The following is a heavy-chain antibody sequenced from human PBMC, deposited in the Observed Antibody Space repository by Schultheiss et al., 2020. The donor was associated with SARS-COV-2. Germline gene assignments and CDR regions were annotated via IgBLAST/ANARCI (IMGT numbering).Heavy chain of an antibody. J-gene: IGHJ4*02. CDR1: GFTFSSFE. CDR3: ARGGLLWFGEMNQ. V-gene: IGHV3-74*01. Sequence: SCAASGFTFSSFEMSWVRQAPGKGLVWVSRINSDGSSTSYADSVKGRFTISRDNAKNTLYLQMSSLRAEDTAVYYCARGGLLWFGEMNQWGQGTLVTVSS. CDR2: INSDGSST. D-gene: IGHD3-10*01.